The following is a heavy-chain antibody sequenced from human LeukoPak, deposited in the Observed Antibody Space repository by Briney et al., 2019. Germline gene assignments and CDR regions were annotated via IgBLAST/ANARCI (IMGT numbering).Heavy chain of an antibody. Sequence: PGGSLSLSCAASGLTVSNNYMSWVRQAPGKGPEWVSLIYSDGATFYADSVRGRFTISRDNSKNTLFLQMDSLRADDTAVYYCARDYAATGTCFDYWGQGTLVTVSS. CDR2: IYSDGAT. J-gene: IGHJ4*02. CDR1: GLTVSNNY. V-gene: IGHV3-66*01. D-gene: IGHD6-13*01. CDR3: ARDYAATGTCFDY.